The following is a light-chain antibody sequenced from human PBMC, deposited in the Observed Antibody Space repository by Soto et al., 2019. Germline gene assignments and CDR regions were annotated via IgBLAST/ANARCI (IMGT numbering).Light chain of an antibody. J-gene: IGKJ1*01. Sequence: DIQMTQSPSTLSASVGDRVTITCRVSQSISNWLAWYQQKEGKAPKLLIYRASSLQNGDPSRFTGSGSGTEFTLTISSRKPDDFATYYCQQYDTYWTFGQGNKVVIK. CDR3: QQYDTYWT. CDR1: QSISNW. CDR2: RAS. V-gene: IGKV1-5*03.